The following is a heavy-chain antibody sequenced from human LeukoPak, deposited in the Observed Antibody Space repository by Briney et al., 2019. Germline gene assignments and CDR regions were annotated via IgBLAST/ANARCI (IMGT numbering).Heavy chain of an antibody. CDR2: ISSSTTTI. CDR3: ARDVDGARRAIDF. V-gene: IGHV3-48*02. CDR1: GFTLSSNS. D-gene: IGHD3-10*01. J-gene: IGHJ4*02. Sequence: SGGSLRLSCAASGFTLSSNSINWVRQAPGKGLEWVSYISSSTTTIHYAGSVKGRFTISRENAKNSLYLQMNSLRDEDTAVYYCARDVDGARRAIDFWGQGALVTVSS.